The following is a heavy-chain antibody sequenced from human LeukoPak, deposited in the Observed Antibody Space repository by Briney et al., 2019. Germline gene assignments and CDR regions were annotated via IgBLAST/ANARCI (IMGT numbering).Heavy chain of an antibody. Sequence: GGSLRLSCAASGFTFSGYWMTWVRQAPGKGLEWVANIKQDGSEKYYVDSVKGRFTISRDNAKNSLYLQMNSLRAADTAVYYCAREYGYNYGTVWGQETLVTVSS. CDR3: AREYGYNYGTV. J-gene: IGHJ4*02. CDR1: GFTFSGYW. D-gene: IGHD5-18*01. CDR2: IKQDGSEK. V-gene: IGHV3-7*03.